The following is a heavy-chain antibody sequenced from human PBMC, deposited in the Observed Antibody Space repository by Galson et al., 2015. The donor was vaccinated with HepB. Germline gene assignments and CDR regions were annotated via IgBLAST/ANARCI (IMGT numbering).Heavy chain of an antibody. Sequence: SLRLSCAASGFTFSSYRMHWVRQAPGKGLEWVALIPYDGSNKYYADSVKGRFTISRDNSKHTLYLQMNSLRAEDTAVYYCAKDSRFLSSSAPFWSDCWGQGALVTVSS. V-gene: IGHV3-30*18. CDR1: GFTFSSYR. D-gene: IGHD6-6*01. CDR2: IPYDGSNK. J-gene: IGHJ4*02. CDR3: AKDSRFLSSSAPFWSDC.